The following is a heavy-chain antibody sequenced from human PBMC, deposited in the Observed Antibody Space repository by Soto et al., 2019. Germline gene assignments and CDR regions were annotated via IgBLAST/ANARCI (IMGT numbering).Heavy chain of an antibody. CDR2: IWYDGSNK. Sequence: QVQLVESGGGVVQPGRSLRLSCAASGFTFSSYGMHWVRQAPGKGLEWVAVIWYDGSNKYYADSVKGRFTISRDNSXNPLYLQRNSLRAEDTAVYYGARDYLVVPPRVIEYWGQGTLVTVSS. V-gene: IGHV3-33*01. CDR1: GFTFSSYG. CDR3: ARDYLVVPPRVIEY. J-gene: IGHJ4*02. D-gene: IGHD2-2*01.